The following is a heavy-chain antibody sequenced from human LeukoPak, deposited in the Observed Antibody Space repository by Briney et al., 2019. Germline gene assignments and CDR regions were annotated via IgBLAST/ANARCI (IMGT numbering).Heavy chain of an antibody. CDR1: GGSFSGYY. Sequence: PSETLSLTCAVYGGSFSGYYWSWIRQPPGKGLEWIGEINHSGSTNYNPSLKSRVTISVDTSKNQFSLMLSSVTAADTAVYYCARGRALGTWGQGTLVTVSS. D-gene: IGHD3-16*01. CDR2: INHSGST. V-gene: IGHV4-34*01. CDR3: ARGRALGT. J-gene: IGHJ5*02.